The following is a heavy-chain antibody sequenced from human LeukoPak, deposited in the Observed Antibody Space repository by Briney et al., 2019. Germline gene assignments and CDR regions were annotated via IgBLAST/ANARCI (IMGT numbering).Heavy chain of an antibody. CDR1: GDSISNSNW. CDR2: IFHTGST. Sequence: SETLSLTCAVSGDSISNSNWWSWVRQPPGKGLEWIGYIFHTGSTNYNPSLKSRVTISVDKSKNQFSLRLISVTAADTAVYFCARVRVIDWGSSYFDYWGQGNLVTVSS. D-gene: IGHD3-9*01. CDR3: ARVRVIDWGSSYFDY. V-gene: IGHV4-4*02. J-gene: IGHJ4*02.